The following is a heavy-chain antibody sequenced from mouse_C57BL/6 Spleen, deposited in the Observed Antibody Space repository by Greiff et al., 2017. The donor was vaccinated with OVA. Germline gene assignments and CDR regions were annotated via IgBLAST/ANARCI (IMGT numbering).Heavy chain of an antibody. CDR1: GFTFTDYY. J-gene: IGHJ3*01. CDR3: VKAGIYYDYDGFAY. Sequence: EVQRVESGGGLVQPGASLRLSCAASGFTFTDYYMSWVRQPPGKAPEWLALIRNKANGYTTEYTASVKGRFTISRDNSQNILYLQMNTLRAEDSATYYCVKAGIYYDYDGFAYWGQGTLVTVSA. V-gene: IGHV7-4*01. CDR2: IRNKANGYTT. D-gene: IGHD2-4*01.